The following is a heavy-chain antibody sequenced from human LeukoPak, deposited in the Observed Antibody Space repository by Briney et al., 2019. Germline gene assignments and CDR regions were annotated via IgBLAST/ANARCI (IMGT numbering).Heavy chain of an antibody. Sequence: AESLRISCNGSGYSFTSYCISCVRHMPRKGREWMGRIDPSDSYTKYSPSFQGHVTTSADKSISTAYLQWSSLKASATAMHYCARSIAVADHFDYWGQGTLVTVSS. CDR3: ARSIAVADHFDY. V-gene: IGHV5-10-1*01. CDR2: IDPSDSYT. D-gene: IGHD6-19*01. J-gene: IGHJ4*01. CDR1: GYSFTSYC.